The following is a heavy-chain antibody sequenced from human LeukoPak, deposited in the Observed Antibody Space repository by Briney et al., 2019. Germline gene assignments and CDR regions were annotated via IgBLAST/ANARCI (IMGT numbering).Heavy chain of an antibody. V-gene: IGHV3-30-3*01. CDR2: ISYVGSKK. Sequence: GGSLSLSCAASGLTFSSYAMHWVRQAPGKGVEGVGVISYVGSKKYYADSVKGRFSISSQNTKNTLYLQMTSLRAEDTAVYDCATDRSYYDSSGPLVGGFHFDYWGQGTLVTVSS. J-gene: IGHJ4*02. CDR3: ATDRSYYDSSGPLVGGFHFDY. CDR1: GLTFSSYA. D-gene: IGHD3-22*01.